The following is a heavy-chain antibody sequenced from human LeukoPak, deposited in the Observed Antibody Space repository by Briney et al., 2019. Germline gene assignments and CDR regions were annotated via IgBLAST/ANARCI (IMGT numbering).Heavy chain of an antibody. J-gene: IGHJ3*02. CDR1: EITFSSYA. CDR3: AKSSSGGWYLLGDAFDI. V-gene: IGHV3-30*18. CDR2: ISYAGSDK. D-gene: IGHD6-19*01. Sequence: GGSLRLSCAASEITFSSYAMSWVRQAPGKGLEWVAVISYAGSDKYYADSVKGRFTISRDNSKNTLYLQMNSLRAEDTAVYYCAKSSSGGWYLLGDAFDIWGQGTMVTVSS.